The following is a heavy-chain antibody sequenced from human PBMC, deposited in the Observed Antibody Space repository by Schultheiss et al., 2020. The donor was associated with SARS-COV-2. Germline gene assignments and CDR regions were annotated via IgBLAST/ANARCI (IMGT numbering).Heavy chain of an antibody. CDR3: ARPRKTYYSHYAMDV. V-gene: IGHV3-15*01. Sequence: LSLTCGVSGGSISSSNWWSWVRQPPGKGLEWVGRIKSKTDGGTTDYAAPVKGRFTISRDDSKNTLYLQMNSLRAEDTALYHCARPRKTYYSHYAMDVWGQGTTVTVSS. CDR1: GSISSSNW. CDR2: IKSKTDGGTT. J-gene: IGHJ6*02.